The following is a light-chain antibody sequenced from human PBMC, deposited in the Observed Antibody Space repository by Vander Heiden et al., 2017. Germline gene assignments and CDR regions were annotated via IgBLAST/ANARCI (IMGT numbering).Light chain of an antibody. CDR2: DAS. V-gene: IGKV3-15*01. CDR1: QSVASN. Sequence: EVVLTQSPATLSVSPGERATLSCRASQSVASNISWYQQTPGQAPRLLIYDASTRDTGIPARFSGSGYGTEFTLIISSRQSEDFALYYCQQSKNWPPITFGGGTKVDIK. CDR3: QQSKNWPPIT. J-gene: IGKJ4*01.